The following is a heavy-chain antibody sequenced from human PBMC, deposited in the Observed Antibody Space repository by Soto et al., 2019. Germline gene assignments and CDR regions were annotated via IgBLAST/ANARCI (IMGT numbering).Heavy chain of an antibody. CDR3: ARGPSGDKVDS. D-gene: IGHD7-27*01. Sequence: QVQXQEXGXGLVKPSQTLSLTCTVSGGSISTVDYWWSWIRQSPDMGLEWIGHIYDGGRTYNNPSLESRVTMSVDTSKSQLSLTLSSVSAADTAVYYCARGPSGDKVDSWGQGTLVTVSS. V-gene: IGHV4-30-4*01. CDR1: GGSISTVDYW. J-gene: IGHJ4*02. CDR2: IYDGGRT.